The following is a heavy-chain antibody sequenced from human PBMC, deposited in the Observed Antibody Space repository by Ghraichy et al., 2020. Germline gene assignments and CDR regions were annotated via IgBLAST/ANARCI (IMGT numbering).Heavy chain of an antibody. J-gene: IGHJ3*01. CDR2: INPNSGGT. V-gene: IGHV1-2*02. D-gene: IGHD2-2*01. CDR3: ARVTSRSP. Sequence: MGWINPNSGGTNSAQKFQGRLTMTRDTSISTAYMELSRLKSDDTAMYYCARVTSRSPWGQGTMVTVSS.